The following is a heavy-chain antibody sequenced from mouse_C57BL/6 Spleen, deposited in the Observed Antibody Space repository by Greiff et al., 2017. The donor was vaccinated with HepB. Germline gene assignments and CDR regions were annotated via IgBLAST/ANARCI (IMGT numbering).Heavy chain of an antibody. J-gene: IGHJ2*01. Sequence: EVHLVESGGDLVKPGGSLKLSCAASGFTFSSYGMSWVRQTPDSVKGRFTISRDNAKNTLYLQMSSLKSEDTAMYYCAREGDFDYWGQGTTLTVSS. V-gene: IGHV5-6*01. CDR1: GFTFSSYG. CDR3: AREGDFDY.